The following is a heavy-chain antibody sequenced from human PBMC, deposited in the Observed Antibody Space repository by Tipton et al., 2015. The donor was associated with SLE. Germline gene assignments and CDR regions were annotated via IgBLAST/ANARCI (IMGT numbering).Heavy chain of an antibody. V-gene: IGHV4-34*01. D-gene: IGHD3-10*02. CDR3: ARPMITMSPLAAFDI. J-gene: IGHJ3*02. Sequence: TLSLTCAVYGGSFSGNYWSWVRQPPGKGVGWIGEINHSGSTNYSPSLKSRVTISVDTSKNQFSLKFHSVTSADTAVYYCARPMITMSPLAAFDIWGQGTLVTVSS. CDR1: GGSFSGNY. CDR2: INHSGST.